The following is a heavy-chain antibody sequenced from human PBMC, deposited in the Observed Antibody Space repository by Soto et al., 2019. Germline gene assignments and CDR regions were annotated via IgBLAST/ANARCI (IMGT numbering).Heavy chain of an antibody. J-gene: IGHJ4*02. V-gene: IGHV3-23*01. D-gene: IGHD3-3*01. CDR2: ISGSGGST. Sequence: GGSLRLSCAASGFTFSSYAMSWVRQAPGKGLEWVSAISGSGGSTYYADSVKGRFTISRDNSKNTLYLQMNSLRAEDTAVYYCAKGADYDFWSGYYMLYWGQGTLVTVSS. CDR1: GFTFSSYA. CDR3: AKGADYDFWSGYYMLY.